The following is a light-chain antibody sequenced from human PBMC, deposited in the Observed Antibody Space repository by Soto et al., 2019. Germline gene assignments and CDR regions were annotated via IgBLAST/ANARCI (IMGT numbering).Light chain of an antibody. CDR3: LQYYDWPKT. CDR2: GAS. J-gene: IGKJ1*01. CDR1: QSVDNK. Sequence: RVMTQSPAALSVSLGERATLSCRASQSVDNKLAWYQFKPGQAPRLLIYGASTRATGVPTRFSGSGSGTELTLTIGSLQSEDFAVYYCLQYYDWPKTFGQGTEVEIK. V-gene: IGKV3-15*01.